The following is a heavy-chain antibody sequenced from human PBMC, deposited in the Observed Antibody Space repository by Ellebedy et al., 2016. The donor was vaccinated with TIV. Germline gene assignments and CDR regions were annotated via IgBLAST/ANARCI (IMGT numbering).Heavy chain of an antibody. Sequence: PGGSLRLSCAASGFTFSSHDMHWVRQATGRGLEWVSAIATAGVTYYAGSVKGRFTISRENAKNSLYLQMNSLRAEDTAVYYCARATSGFDLWGRGTLVTVSS. J-gene: IGHJ2*01. CDR2: IATAGVT. CDR1: GFTFSSHD. CDR3: ARATSGFDL. D-gene: IGHD6-19*01. V-gene: IGHV3-13*01.